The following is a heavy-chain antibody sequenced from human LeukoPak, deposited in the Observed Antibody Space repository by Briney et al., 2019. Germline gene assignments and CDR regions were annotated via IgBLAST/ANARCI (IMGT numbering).Heavy chain of an antibody. D-gene: IGHD2-2*01. Sequence: PGGSLRLSSAAPGFTFSSYWMSWVRQAPGKGLEWVANIKQDGSEKYYVDSVKGRFTISRDNAKNSLYLQMNSLRAEDTAVYYCARDGPVVPAPSLDPWGQGTLVTVSS. CDR3: ARDGPVVPAPSLDP. CDR1: GFTFSSYW. CDR2: IKQDGSEK. J-gene: IGHJ5*02. V-gene: IGHV3-7*01.